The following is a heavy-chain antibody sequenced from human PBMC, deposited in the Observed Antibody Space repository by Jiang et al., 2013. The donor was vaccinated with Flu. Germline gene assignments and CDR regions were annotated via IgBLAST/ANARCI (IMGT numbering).Heavy chain of an antibody. CDR1: GYTFTGYY. CDR2: INPNSGGT. D-gene: IGHD1-26*01. Sequence: EVKKPGASVKVSCKASGYTFTGYYMHWVRQAPGQGLEWMGWINPNSGGTNYAQKFQGWVTMTRDTSISTAYMELSRLRSDDTAVYYCARERSGGATVHNRWVHDAFDIWGQGTMVTVSS. J-gene: IGHJ3*02. V-gene: IGHV1-2*04. CDR3: ARERSGGATVHNRWVHDAFDI.